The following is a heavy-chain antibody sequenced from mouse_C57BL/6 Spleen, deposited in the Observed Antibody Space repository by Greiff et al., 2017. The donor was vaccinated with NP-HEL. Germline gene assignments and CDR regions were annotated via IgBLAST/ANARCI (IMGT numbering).Heavy chain of an antibody. Sequence: EVHLVESGGGLVKPGGSLKLSCAASGFTFSDYGMHWVRQAPEKGLEWVAYISSGSSTIYYADTVKGRFTISRDNAKNTLFLQMTSLRSEDTAMYYCARSAYYSPYYAMDYWGQGTSVTVSS. CDR3: ARSAYYSPYYAMDY. CDR1: GFTFSDYG. V-gene: IGHV5-17*01. D-gene: IGHD2-12*01. J-gene: IGHJ4*01. CDR2: ISSGSSTI.